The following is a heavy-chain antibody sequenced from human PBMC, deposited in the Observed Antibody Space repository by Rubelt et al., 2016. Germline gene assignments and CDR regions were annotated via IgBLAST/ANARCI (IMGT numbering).Heavy chain of an antibody. V-gene: IGHV4-34*01. Sequence: QVQLQQWGAGLLKPSETLSLTCAVYGGSLSDYYWRWIRQHPGKGLEWIGEVDHRGETNYKPSLKSRVTISVATSKNQFYLKWGSVTAADTAVYYCAREFWYSSSGPRWYFDLWGRGTLVTVSS. D-gene: IGHD6-13*01. J-gene: IGHJ2*01. CDR2: VDHRGET. CDR1: GGSLSDYY. CDR3: AREFWYSSSGPRWYFDL.